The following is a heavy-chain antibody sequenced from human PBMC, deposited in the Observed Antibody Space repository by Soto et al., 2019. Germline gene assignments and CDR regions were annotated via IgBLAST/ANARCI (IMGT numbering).Heavy chain of an antibody. J-gene: IGHJ6*02. D-gene: IGHD2-2*01. CDR3: ASLTSWSQEYYYGMDV. CDR2: IRSKGYGGTT. V-gene: IGHV3-49*03. Sequence: PGGSLRLSCTGSGFTFGDFGMSWFRRAPGKGLEWLSSIRSKGYGGTTESAASVRGRFITSRDDSKSIAYLQMNSLKTEDTAVYYCASLTSWSQEYYYGMDVWGQGTKVTVSS. CDR1: GFTFGDFG.